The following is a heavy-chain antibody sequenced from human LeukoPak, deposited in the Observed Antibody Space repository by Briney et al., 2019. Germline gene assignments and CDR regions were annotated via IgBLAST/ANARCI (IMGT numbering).Heavy chain of an antibody. CDR3: AKALEIYDFWRVTSSYYGMDV. D-gene: IGHD3-3*01. V-gene: IGHV3-30*18. J-gene: IGHJ6*02. Sequence: GGSLRLSCAASGFTFSNYWMSWVRQAPGKGLEWVAVISYDGSNKYYADSVKGRFTISRDNSKNTLYLQMNSLRAEDTAVYYCAKALEIYDFWRVTSSYYGMDVWGQGTTVTVSS. CDR2: ISYDGSNK. CDR1: GFTFSNYW.